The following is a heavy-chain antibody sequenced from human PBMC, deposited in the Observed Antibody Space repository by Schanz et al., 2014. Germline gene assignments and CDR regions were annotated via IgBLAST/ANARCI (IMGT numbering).Heavy chain of an antibody. CDR2: ITGASDHI. J-gene: IGHJ4*02. V-gene: IGHV3-23*01. D-gene: IGHD1-26*01. CDR1: GFIFGGSV. Sequence: EVQLLESGGGLIQPGGSLRLSCAASGFIFGGSVMAWVRQAPGKGLEWVSGITGASDHIDYAESVKGRFTISRDNAKNSLYLQMNSLRAEDTAVYYCARSRSGFYFDYWGQGTLVTVSS. CDR3: ARSRSGFYFDY.